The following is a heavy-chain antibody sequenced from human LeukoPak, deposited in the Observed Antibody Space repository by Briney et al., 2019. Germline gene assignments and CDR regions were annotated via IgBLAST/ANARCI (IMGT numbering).Heavy chain of an antibody. V-gene: IGHV4-61*02. D-gene: IGHD2-2*01. CDR3: ARAPGRPAAVFDY. J-gene: IGHJ4*02. Sequence: SETLSLTCTVSGGSISSGSYYWSWIRQPAGKGLEWIGRIYTSGSTNYNPSLKSRVTISADTSKNQFSLKQSSVTAADTAVYYCARAPGRPAAVFDYWGQGTLVTVSS. CDR1: GGSISSGSYY. CDR2: IYTSGST.